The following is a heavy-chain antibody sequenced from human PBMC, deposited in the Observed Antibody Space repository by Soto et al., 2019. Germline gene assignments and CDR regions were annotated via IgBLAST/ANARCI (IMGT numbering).Heavy chain of an antibody. CDR1: GGSISSYY. J-gene: IGHJ6*02. V-gene: IGHV4-59*12. D-gene: IGHD4-17*01. Sequence: SVTLSLTCTVSGGSISSYYWSWIRQPPGKGMEWIGHIYYSGSTNYNPSLKGRVTISVDTSKNPFSLKLCSVTAADKAVSYCASPSTTTVTNYYCNGMDVWGQGTTVTVSS. CDR2: IYYSGST. CDR3: ASPSTTTVTNYYCNGMDV.